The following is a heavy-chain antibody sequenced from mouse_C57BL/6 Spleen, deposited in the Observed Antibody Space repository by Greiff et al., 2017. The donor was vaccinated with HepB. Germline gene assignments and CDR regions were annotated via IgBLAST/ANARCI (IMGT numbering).Heavy chain of an antibody. CDR3: ARDQRFSDV. J-gene: IGHJ1*03. CDR2: ISYDGSN. V-gene: IGHV3-6*01. CDR1: GYSITSGYY. Sequence: VQLKESGPGLVKPSQSLSLTCSVTGYSITSGYYWNWIRQFPGNKLEWMGYISYDGSNNYNPSLKNRISITRDTSKNQFFLKLNSVTTEETATYYCARDQRFSDVWGTGTTVTVSS.